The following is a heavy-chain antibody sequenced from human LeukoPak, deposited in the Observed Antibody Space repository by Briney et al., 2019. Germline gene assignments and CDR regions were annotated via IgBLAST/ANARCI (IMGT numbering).Heavy chain of an antibody. CDR2: IIPILGIA. Sequence: VASVKVSCKASGGTFSSYAISWVRQAPGQGLEWMGRIIPILGIANYAQKFQGRVTITADKSTSTAYMELSSLRSEDTAVYYSASEYLGYCSGGSCYDYWGQGTLVTVSS. CDR1: GGTFSSYA. J-gene: IGHJ4*02. D-gene: IGHD2-15*01. V-gene: IGHV1-69*04. CDR3: ASEYLGYCSGGSCYDY.